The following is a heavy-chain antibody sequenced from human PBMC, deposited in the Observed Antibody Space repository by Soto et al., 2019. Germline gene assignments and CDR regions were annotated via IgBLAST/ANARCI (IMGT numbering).Heavy chain of an antibody. D-gene: IGHD2-2*01. CDR1: EFTFKSYG. Sequence: LRLSCAASEFTFKSYGMHWVRQAPGKGLAWVAVISFDGNRKHYADSVRGRFTISRDNSKNTLYLQMNSLRTEDTAIYYCARDSYRGDVVLTPAPYGNDYWGRGTLVTVSS. V-gene: IGHV3-30*03. CDR3: ARDSYRGDVVLTPAPYGNDY. CDR2: ISFDGNRK. J-gene: IGHJ4*02.